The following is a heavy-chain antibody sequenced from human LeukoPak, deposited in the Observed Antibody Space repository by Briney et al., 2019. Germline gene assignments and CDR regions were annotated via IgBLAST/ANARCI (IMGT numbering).Heavy chain of an antibody. CDR1: GGSISSYY. CDR2: INYSGST. J-gene: IGHJ4*02. V-gene: IGHV4-39*01. Sequence: PSETLPLTCTVSGGSISSYYWAWMRQPPGKGLEWIASINYSGSTYYNPSLRSRVTTSVDTSKNQFSLKVSSVTAADTAVYYCASYMVAAGTKYYFDHWGQGTLVTVSS. CDR3: ASYMVAAGTKYYFDH. D-gene: IGHD6-13*01.